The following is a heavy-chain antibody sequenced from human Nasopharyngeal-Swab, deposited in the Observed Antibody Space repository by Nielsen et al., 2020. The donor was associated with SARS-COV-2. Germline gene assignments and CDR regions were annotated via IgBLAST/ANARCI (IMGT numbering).Heavy chain of an antibody. Sequence: GGSLRLSCAASGFTFDDYAMHWVRQAPGKGLEWVSGISWNSGSIGCADSVKGRFTISRDNAKNSLYLQMNSLRAEDTALYYCAKLPEPGEDAFDIWGQGTMVTVSS. V-gene: IGHV3-9*01. J-gene: IGHJ3*02. CDR3: AKLPEPGEDAFDI. CDR2: ISWNSGSI. CDR1: GFTFDDYA. D-gene: IGHD3-16*01.